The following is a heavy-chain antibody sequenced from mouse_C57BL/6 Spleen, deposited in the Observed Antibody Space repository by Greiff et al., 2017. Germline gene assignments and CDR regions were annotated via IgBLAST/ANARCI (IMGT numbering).Heavy chain of an antibody. CDR1: GFNIKDYY. D-gene: IGHD2-4*01. CDR2: IDPEDGET. Sequence: VQLQQSGAELVKPGASVKLSCTASGFNIKDYYMHWVKPRTEQGLEWIGRIDPEDGETKYAPKFQGKATITADTCANAAYLQLSSLTSEDTAVDYCARDDYVETAAWFAYWGQGTLVTVSA. J-gene: IGHJ3*01. V-gene: IGHV14-2*01. CDR3: ARDDYVETAAWFAY.